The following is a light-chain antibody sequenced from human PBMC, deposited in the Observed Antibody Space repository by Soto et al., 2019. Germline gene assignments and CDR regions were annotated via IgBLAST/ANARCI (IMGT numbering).Light chain of an antibody. V-gene: IGKV3-15*01. J-gene: IGKJ4*01. CDR1: QSVSSS. CDR3: QQYNNWPLT. CDR2: GAS. Sequence: EIAMTHSPPTLSVSPGETTTLSCRASQSVSSSLAWYQQKPGQAPRFIIFGASTRATGVPARFSGSGSGTEFTLTISGLQPEDFAVYYCQQYNNWPLTFGGGTKVDIK.